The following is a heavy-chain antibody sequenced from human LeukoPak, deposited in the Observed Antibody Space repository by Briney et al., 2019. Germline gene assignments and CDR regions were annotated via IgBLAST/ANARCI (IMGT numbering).Heavy chain of an antibody. Sequence: SETLSLTCTVSGGSIRSSSYYWGWIRQPPGKGLEWIGSISYSGNTYYNPSLKSRVTMPVDTSKNQFSLKLSSVTAADTVVYYCARHGRGYYYDSSGFSWGQGTLVTVSS. CDR1: GGSIRSSSYY. V-gene: IGHV4-39*01. J-gene: IGHJ5*02. D-gene: IGHD3-22*01. CDR3: ARHGRGYYYDSSGFS. CDR2: ISYSGNT.